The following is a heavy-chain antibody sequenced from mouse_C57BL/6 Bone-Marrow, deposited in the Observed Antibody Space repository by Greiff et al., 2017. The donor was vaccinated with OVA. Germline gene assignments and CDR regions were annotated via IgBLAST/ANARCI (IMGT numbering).Heavy chain of an antibody. V-gene: IGHV1-69*01. CDR2: IDPADSYT. CDR1: GYTFTSYW. CDR3: SKSYNSYDEYYCAC. Sequence: VQLQQPGAELVMPGASVKLSCKASGYTFTSYWMHWVKQRPGQGLEWIGEIDPADSYTNYNQKFKGKSTLTVDKSTSTAYMQLSSLRAVDSAVYSCSKSYNSYDEYYCACGGRGNTLTVSS. D-gene: IGHD2-12*01. J-gene: IGHJ2*01.